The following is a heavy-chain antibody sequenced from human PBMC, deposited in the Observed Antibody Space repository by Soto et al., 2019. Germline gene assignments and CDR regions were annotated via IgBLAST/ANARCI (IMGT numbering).Heavy chain of an antibody. D-gene: IGHD4-17*01. Sequence: SETLSLTCTVSGGSISSYYWSWIRQPPGKGLEWIGYIYYSGSTNYNPSLKSRVTISVDTSKNQFSLKLSSVTAADTAVYYCARGLFTPTTVTAAYFDYWGQGTLVTVSS. CDR3: ARGLFTPTTVTAAYFDY. CDR2: IYYSGST. V-gene: IGHV4-59*01. CDR1: GGSISSYY. J-gene: IGHJ4*02.